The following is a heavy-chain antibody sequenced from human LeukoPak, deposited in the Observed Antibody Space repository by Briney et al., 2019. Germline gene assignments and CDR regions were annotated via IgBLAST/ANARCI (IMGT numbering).Heavy chain of an antibody. D-gene: IGHD1-1*01. J-gene: IGHJ4*02. Sequence: PSETLSLTCTVSGGSISSGGYYWSWIRQHPGKGLEWIGYIYYSGSTYYNPSLKSRVTISVDTSKNQFSLKLSSVTAADTAAYYCARIVSRNDWIRYFDYWGQGTLVTVSS. V-gene: IGHV4-31*03. CDR2: IYYSGST. CDR1: GGSISSGGYY. CDR3: ARIVSRNDWIRYFDY.